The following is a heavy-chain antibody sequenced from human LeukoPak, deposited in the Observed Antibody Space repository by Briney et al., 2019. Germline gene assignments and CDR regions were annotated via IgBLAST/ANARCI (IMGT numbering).Heavy chain of an antibody. CDR3: ARVYLGVYYYGSSGYSHLDY. V-gene: IGHV1-2*02. Sequence: ASVKVSCKASGYTFTDYYMHWVRQAPGQGLEWMGWINPNNGGTNYAQKFQGRVTMTRDTSISTAYMELSRLRSDDTAVYYCARVYLGVYYYGSSGYSHLDYWGQGTLVTVSS. CDR2: INPNNGGT. D-gene: IGHD3-22*01. CDR1: GYTFTDYY. J-gene: IGHJ4*02.